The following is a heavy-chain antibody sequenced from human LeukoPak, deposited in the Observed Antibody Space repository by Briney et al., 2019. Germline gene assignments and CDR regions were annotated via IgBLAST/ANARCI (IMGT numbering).Heavy chain of an antibody. CDR1: GGSISSHY. CDR3: ARINSGWYFDY. V-gene: IGHV4-59*11. CDR2: IYYSGNN. J-gene: IGHJ4*02. Sequence: SETLSLPCIVSGGSISSHYWTWIREPPGKGLEYIGYIYYSGNNNYNPSLKSPVTISVDRSKNQFSLKLTSVTAEDTAVYYCARINSGWYFDYWGQGTLVTVSS. D-gene: IGHD6-19*01.